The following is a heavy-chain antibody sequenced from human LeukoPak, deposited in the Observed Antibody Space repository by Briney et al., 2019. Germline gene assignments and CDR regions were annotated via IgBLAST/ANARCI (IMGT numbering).Heavy chain of an antibody. CDR1: GYTLPELS. CDR3: ATFPAQYSSSWYYFDY. CDR2: FDPEDGET. Sequence: ASVKVSFKVSGYTLPELSMHWVRPAPGKGLGWMGGFDPEDGETIYAQKFQGRVTMTEDTSTDTAYMELSSLRSEDTAVYYCATFPAQYSSSWYYFDYWGQGTLVTVSS. J-gene: IGHJ4*02. D-gene: IGHD6-13*01. V-gene: IGHV1-24*01.